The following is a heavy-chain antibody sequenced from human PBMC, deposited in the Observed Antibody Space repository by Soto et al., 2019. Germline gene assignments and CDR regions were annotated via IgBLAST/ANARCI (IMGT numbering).Heavy chain of an antibody. Sequence: VQLVESGGGLVQPGGSLRLSCAVSGFTFSDHQMDWVRQAPGKGLEWVGRSRDKGEAYSTVYAASVEGRFTISRDDSRNSLYLQMNSLKPEDTAVYYCAAIRLGMDVWGKGTTVTVSS. V-gene: IGHV3-72*01. CDR2: SRDKGEAYST. CDR3: AAIRLGMDV. CDR1: GFTFSDHQ. J-gene: IGHJ6*04.